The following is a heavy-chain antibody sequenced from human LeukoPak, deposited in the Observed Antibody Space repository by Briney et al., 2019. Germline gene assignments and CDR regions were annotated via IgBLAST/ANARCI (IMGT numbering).Heavy chain of an antibody. CDR2: ISSSSSYI. D-gene: IGHD1-26*01. CDR1: GFTFSSYS. CDR3: ARVGEWELRDYDY. J-gene: IGHJ4*02. Sequence: GGSLRLSCAASGFTFSSYSMNWVRQAPGKGLEWVSSISSSSSYIYYAGSVKGRFTISRDNAKNSLYLQMNSLRAEDTAVYYCARVGEWELRDYDYWGQGTLVTVSS. V-gene: IGHV3-21*01.